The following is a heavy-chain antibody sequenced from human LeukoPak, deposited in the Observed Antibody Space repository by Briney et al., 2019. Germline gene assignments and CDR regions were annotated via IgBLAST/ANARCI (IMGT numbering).Heavy chain of an antibody. D-gene: IGHD3-22*01. CDR1: GGTFSSYA. CDR3: ARDRGTYYYDSSGYYPDVY. J-gene: IGHJ4*02. V-gene: IGHV1-69*05. CDR2: IIPIFGTA. Sequence: GSSVKVSCKASGGTFSSYAISWVRQAPGQGLEWMGGIIPIFGTANYAQKLQGRVTMTTDTSTSTAYMELRSLRSDDTAVYYCARDRGTYYYDSSGYYPDVYWGQGTLVTVSS.